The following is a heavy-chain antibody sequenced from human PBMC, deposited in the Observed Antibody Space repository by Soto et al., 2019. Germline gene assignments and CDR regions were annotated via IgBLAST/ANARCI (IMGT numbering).Heavy chain of an antibody. D-gene: IGHD6-13*01. CDR2: ISSSSSYI. CDR1: GFTFSSYS. CDR3: ARDFRRAAGTHY. Sequence: GGSLRLSCAASGFTFSSYSMNWVRQAPGKGLEWVSSISSSSSYIYYADSVKGRFTISRDNAKNSLYLQMNSLRAEDTAVYYCARDFRRAAGTHYWGQGTLVTVSS. V-gene: IGHV3-21*01. J-gene: IGHJ4*02.